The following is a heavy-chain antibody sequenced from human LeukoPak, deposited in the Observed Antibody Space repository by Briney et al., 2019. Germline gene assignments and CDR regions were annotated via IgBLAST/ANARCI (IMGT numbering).Heavy chain of an antibody. D-gene: IGHD1-26*01. CDR1: GGSITTTNF. V-gene: IGHV4-4*02. CDR2: ISLRGRT. J-gene: IGHJ5*02. CDR3: SRESGPYCPFGH. Sequence: PSETLSLTCGVSGGSITTTNFWSWVRQPPGGGLEWIGEISLRGRTQYNPSLKSRVNISIDESKNHLYLSRASVTAADTAVYYCSRESGPYCPFGHWGQGTLVAVTS.